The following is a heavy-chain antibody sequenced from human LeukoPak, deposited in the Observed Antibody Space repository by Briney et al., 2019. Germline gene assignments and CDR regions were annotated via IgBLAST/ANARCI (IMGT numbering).Heavy chain of an antibody. J-gene: IGHJ4*02. D-gene: IGHD3-10*01. CDR2: IYYSGST. CDR3: ARIIYGIWFGELTSFDY. V-gene: IGHV4-39*07. Sequence: SETLSLTCTVSGGSISSSSYYWGWIRQPPGKGLEWIGSIYYSGSTYYNPSLKSRVTISVDTSKNQFSLKLSSVTAADTAVYYCARIIYGIWFGELTSFDYWGQGTLVTVSS. CDR1: GGSISSSSYY.